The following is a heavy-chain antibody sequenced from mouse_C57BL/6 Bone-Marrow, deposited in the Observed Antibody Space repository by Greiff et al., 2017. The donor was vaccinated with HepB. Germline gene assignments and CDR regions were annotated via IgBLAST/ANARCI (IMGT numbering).Heavy chain of an antibody. Sequence: VKLVESGPELVKPGASVKISCKASGYAFSSSWMNWVKQRPGKGLEWIGRIYPGDGDTNYNGKFKGKATLTADKSSSTAYMQLSSLTSEYSAVYFCAIYYYGSSYHFDYWGQGTTLTVSS. J-gene: IGHJ2*01. CDR1: GYAFSSSW. D-gene: IGHD1-1*01. CDR2: IYPGDGDT. CDR3: AIYYYGSSYHFDY. V-gene: IGHV1-82*01.